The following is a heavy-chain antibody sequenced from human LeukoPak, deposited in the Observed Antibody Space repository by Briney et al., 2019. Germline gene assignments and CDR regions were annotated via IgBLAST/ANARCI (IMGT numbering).Heavy chain of an antibody. J-gene: IGHJ4*02. V-gene: IGHV1-18*03. CDR1: GYTFTSYG. CDR3: ARGPITIFGVATGEFDY. Sequence: ASVKVSCKASGYTFTSYGISWVRQTPGPGLEWMRWIRAYNGNTNYAQKLQGRVTMTTDTSASTAYMELSSLRSEDMAVYYCARGPITIFGVATGEFDYWGQGTLVTVSS. D-gene: IGHD3-3*01. CDR2: IRAYNGNT.